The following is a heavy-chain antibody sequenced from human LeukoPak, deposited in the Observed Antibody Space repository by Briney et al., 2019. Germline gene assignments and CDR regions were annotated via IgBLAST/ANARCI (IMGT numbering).Heavy chain of an antibody. V-gene: IGHV3-7*01. J-gene: IGHJ4*02. CDR3: AREIEYCSSTSCHAKDY. D-gene: IGHD2-2*01. CDR2: IKQDGSEK. CDR1: GFTFSSYW. Sequence: GGSLRLSCAASGFTFSSYWMSWVRQAPGKGLEWVANIKQDGSEKYYVDSVKGRFTISRDNAKNSLYLQMNSLRAGDTAVYYCAREIEYCSSTSCHAKDYWGQGTLVTVSS.